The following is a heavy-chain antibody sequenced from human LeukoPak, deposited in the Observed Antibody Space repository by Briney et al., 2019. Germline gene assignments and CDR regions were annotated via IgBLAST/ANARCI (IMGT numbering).Heavy chain of an antibody. Sequence: ASVKVSCKASGYTFTGYYMHWVRQAPGQGLEWMGWINPNSGGTNYAQKFQGRVTMTRDTSISTAYMELSRLRSDDTAVYYCARGRYFDWPLEGRVYFDSWGQGTLVTVSS. CDR2: INPNSGGT. V-gene: IGHV1-2*02. CDR3: ARGRYFDWPLEGRVYFDS. D-gene: IGHD3-9*01. J-gene: IGHJ4*02. CDR1: GYTFTGYY.